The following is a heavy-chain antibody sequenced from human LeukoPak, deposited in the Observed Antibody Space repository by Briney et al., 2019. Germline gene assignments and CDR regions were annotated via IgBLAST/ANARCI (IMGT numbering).Heavy chain of an antibody. J-gene: IGHJ4*02. Sequence: ASVKVSCKVSGYTLTELSMHWVRQAPGKGLEWMGGFDPEDGETIYAQKFQGRVTMTEDTSTDTVYMELSSLRSEDTAVYYCATVSPRQLWLTGGLRYWGQGTLVTVSS. CDR2: FDPEDGET. CDR1: GYTLTELS. CDR3: ATVSPRQLWLTGGLRY. V-gene: IGHV1-24*01. D-gene: IGHD5-18*01.